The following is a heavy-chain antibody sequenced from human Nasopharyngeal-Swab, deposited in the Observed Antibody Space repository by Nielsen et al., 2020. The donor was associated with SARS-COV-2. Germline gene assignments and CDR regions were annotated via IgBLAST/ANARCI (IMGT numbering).Heavy chain of an antibody. CDR1: GGSISSYY. Sequence: GSLRLSSTVSGGSISSYYWSWIRQPPGKGLEWIGYIYYSGSTNYNPSLKSRVTISVDTSKNQFSLKLSSVTAADTAVYYCARHDYDFWSGYYKGGWFDPWGQGTLVTVSS. CDR3: ARHDYDFWSGYYKGGWFDP. CDR2: IYYSGST. V-gene: IGHV4-59*08. J-gene: IGHJ5*02. D-gene: IGHD3-3*01.